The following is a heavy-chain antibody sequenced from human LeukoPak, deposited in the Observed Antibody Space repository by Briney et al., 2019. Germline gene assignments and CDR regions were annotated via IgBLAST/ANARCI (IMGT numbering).Heavy chain of an antibody. D-gene: IGHD3-10*01. J-gene: IGHJ5*02. V-gene: IGHV4-34*01. CDR2: INHSGST. CDR3: ARLGVCWFDP. CDR1: GGSFSGYY. Sequence: SETLSLTCAVYGGSFSGYYWSWIRQPPGKGLEWIGEINHSGSTNYNPSIKSRVTISVDTSKNQFSLKLSSVTAADTAVYYCARLGVCWFDPWGQGTLVTVSS.